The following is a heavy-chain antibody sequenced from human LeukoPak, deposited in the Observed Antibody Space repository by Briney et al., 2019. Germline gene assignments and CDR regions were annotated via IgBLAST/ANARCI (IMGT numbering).Heavy chain of an antibody. D-gene: IGHD2-15*01. CDR3: ARTSAGAAFDY. J-gene: IGHJ4*02. CDR1: GFTFSSYA. V-gene: IGHV3-30*04. Sequence: PGGSLRLSCAASGFTFSSYAMHWVRQAPGKGLEWVAVISYDRSNKYYADSVKGRFTISRDNSKNTLYLQMNSLRAEDTAVYYCARTSAGAAFDYWGQGTLVTVSS. CDR2: ISYDRSNK.